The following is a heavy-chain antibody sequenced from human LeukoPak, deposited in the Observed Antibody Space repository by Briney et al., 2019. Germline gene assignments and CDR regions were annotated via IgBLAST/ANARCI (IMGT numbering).Heavy chain of an antibody. CDR1: GYTFSNYV. D-gene: IGHD2-2*01. CDR2: ISTHNGNT. Sequence: ASVEVSCKASGYTFSNYVISWVRQAPGQGLEWMGWISTHNGNTNYAQKFQGRVTMTTDTSTSIAYMELRSLRSDDTAVYYCARAPYCSSTSCNYYYYSMGVWGQGTTVTVSS. CDR3: ARAPYCSSTSCNYYYYSMGV. J-gene: IGHJ6*02. V-gene: IGHV1-18*01.